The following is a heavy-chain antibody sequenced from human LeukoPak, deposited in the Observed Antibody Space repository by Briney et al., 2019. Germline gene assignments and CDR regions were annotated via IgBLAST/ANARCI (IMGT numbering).Heavy chain of an antibody. CDR2: ISGSGSNA. Sequence: GGSLRLSCAASGFTFSIYSMSWVRQAPGKGLEWVAGISGSGSNAYYPDSLKGRFTISRDPSKSTLSLQMNSLRAEDTAIYYCTKEAAYSSSSYFDSWGQGTLVTVAS. CDR1: GFTFSIYS. J-gene: IGHJ4*02. D-gene: IGHD6-6*01. CDR3: TKEAAYSSSSYFDS. V-gene: IGHV3-23*01.